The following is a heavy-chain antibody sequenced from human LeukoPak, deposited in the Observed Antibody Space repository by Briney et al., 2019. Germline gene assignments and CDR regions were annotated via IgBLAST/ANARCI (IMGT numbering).Heavy chain of an antibody. Sequence: GESLKISCKGSGYSFTSYWIGWVCQMPGKGLEWMGIIYPGDSDTRYSPSFQGQVTISADKSISTAYLQWSSLKASDTAMYYCARLNEGYCSGGSCYRGLFDYWGQGTLVTVSS. CDR1: GYSFTSYW. CDR2: IYPGDSDT. D-gene: IGHD2-15*01. J-gene: IGHJ4*02. V-gene: IGHV5-51*01. CDR3: ARLNEGYCSGGSCYRGLFDY.